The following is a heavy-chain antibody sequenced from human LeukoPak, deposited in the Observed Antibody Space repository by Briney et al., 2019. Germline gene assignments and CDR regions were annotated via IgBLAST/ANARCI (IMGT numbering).Heavy chain of an antibody. Sequence: ASVKVSCRASGYTFSDYGISWVRQAPGQGLEWMGWISAYNGNTNYAQKLQGRVTMTTDTSTSTAYMELRSLRSDDTAVYYCARVASSLLLWFGELFFDYWGQGTLVTVSS. CDR1: GYTFSDYG. CDR2: ISAYNGNT. V-gene: IGHV1-18*01. J-gene: IGHJ4*02. CDR3: ARVASSLLLWFGELFFDY. D-gene: IGHD3-10*01.